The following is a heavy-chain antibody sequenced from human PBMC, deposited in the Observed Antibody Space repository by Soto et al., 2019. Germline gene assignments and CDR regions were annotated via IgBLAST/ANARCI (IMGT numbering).Heavy chain of an antibody. Sequence: QVQLVQSGAEVKKPGSSVKVSCKASGGTFSSYTISWVRQAPGQGLEWMGRIIPILGIANYAQKFQGRVTITADKSTSTAYRELSSLRSEDTAGYYCARDGSYGDYGGGYFDLWGRGTLVTVSS. J-gene: IGHJ2*01. CDR1: GGTFSSYT. CDR3: ARDGSYGDYGGGYFDL. V-gene: IGHV1-69*08. D-gene: IGHD4-17*01. CDR2: IIPILGIA.